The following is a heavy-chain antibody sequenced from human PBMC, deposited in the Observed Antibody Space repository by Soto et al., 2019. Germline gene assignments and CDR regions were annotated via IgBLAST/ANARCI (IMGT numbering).Heavy chain of an antibody. V-gene: IGHV1-18*01. CDR1: GYTFTNYD. CDR3: ARRDGYKIDY. D-gene: IGHD5-12*01. CDR2: ISAYNGDT. J-gene: IGHJ4*02. Sequence: ASVKVSCKASGYTFTNYDINWVRQAPGQGLEWMGWISAYNGDTNYAQKFQGRVTITADESTSTAYMELSSLRSEDTAVYYCARRDGYKIDYWGQGTLVTVSS.